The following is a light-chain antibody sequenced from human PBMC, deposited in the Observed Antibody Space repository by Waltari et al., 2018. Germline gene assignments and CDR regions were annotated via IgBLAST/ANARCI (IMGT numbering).Light chain of an antibody. CDR1: NSDVGGYNY. V-gene: IGLV2-14*03. CDR2: DVS. J-gene: IGLJ2*01. Sequence: QSALTQPASVSGSPGQSITISCTGTNSDVGGYNYVSWYQQHPGKAPKLVIYDVSNRPSGVSTRFSGSKSGNMASLTISGLQAEDEADYYCSSYTSSSTLVFGGGTKLTV. CDR3: SSYTSSSTLV.